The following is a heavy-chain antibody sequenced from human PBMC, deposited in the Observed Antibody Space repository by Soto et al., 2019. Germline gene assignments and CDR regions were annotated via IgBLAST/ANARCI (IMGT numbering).Heavy chain of an antibody. CDR3: ATRGRSLGYYYGMDV. CDR2: INAGNGNT. CDR1: GYTFTSYP. D-gene: IGHD3-10*01. Sequence: ASVDVSCKSSGYTFTSYPMRWVRQAPGQRLEWMGWINAGNGNTKYSQKFQGIVTITRDTFASTAYMELSSLRSEDTAVYYCATRGRSLGYYYGMDVWGQGTTVTVSS. V-gene: IGHV1-3*01. J-gene: IGHJ6*02.